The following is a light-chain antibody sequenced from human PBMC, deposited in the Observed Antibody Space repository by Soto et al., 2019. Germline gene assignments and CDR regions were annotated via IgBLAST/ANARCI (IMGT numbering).Light chain of an antibody. CDR1: SSNIESNT. J-gene: IGLJ3*02. CDR2: SNN. V-gene: IGLV1-44*01. CDR3: VAWDDSLNGLV. Sequence: QSVLTQPPSASGTPGQRVTISCSGSSSNIESNTVNWYQQLPGTAPKLLIYSNNQRPSGVPDRFSGSKSGTSSSLAISGLQSEDEADYYCVAWDDSLNGLVFGGGTKLTVL.